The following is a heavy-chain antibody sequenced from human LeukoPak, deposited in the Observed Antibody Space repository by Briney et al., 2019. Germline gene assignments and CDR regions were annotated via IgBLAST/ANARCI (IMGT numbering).Heavy chain of an antibody. CDR1: GFTFSSYG. V-gene: IGHV3-30*02. Sequence: GGSLRLSCAASGFTFSSYGMHWVRQAPGKGLEWVAFIRYDGSNKYYADSVKGRFTISRDNSKNTLYLQMNSLRAEDTAVYYCAKDQSTSCRGALGPCYFDYWGQGTLVSVSS. D-gene: IGHD2-2*01. CDR3: AKDQSTSCRGALGPCYFDY. J-gene: IGHJ4*02. CDR2: IRYDGSNK.